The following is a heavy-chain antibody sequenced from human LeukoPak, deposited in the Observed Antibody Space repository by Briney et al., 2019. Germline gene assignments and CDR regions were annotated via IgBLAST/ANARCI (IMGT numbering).Heavy chain of an antibody. D-gene: IGHD2-15*01. J-gene: IGHJ4*02. Sequence: ASVKVSCKASGYTFIAYYMHWVRQAPGQGLEWMGWINPNSGGTNYAQKFQGRVTMTRDTSITTVYMELSGLISDDTAVYYCARAKMLGGLGYWGQGTLVTVPS. V-gene: IGHV1-2*02. CDR2: INPNSGGT. CDR1: GYTFIAYY. CDR3: ARAKMLGGLGY.